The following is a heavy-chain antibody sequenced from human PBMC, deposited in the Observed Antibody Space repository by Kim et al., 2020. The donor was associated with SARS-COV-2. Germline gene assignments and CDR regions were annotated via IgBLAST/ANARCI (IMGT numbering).Heavy chain of an antibody. J-gene: IGHJ2*01. CDR2: ISGGGTNT. CDR3: AKDWTYNNTWY. CDR1: GFTFSNYA. V-gene: IGHV3-23*01. D-gene: IGHD3-10*01. Sequence: GGSLRLSCTASGFTFSNYAMSWVRQAPGKGLEWLSAISGGGTNTFYADSVKGRFTISRDNSKNTLFVQMNSLRAEDTAIYYCAKDWTYNNTWY.